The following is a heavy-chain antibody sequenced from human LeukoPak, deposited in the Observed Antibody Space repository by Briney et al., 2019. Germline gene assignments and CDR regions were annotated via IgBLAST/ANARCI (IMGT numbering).Heavy chain of an antibody. J-gene: IGHJ4*02. V-gene: IGHV4-59*01. D-gene: IGHD3-22*01. Sequence: SETLSLTCTVSGGSISSYYWSWIRQPPGKGLEWIGYIYYTGGTNYNPSLKSRVTISVDTSKHQFSLKLNSVTAADTAVYYCARSSGYYDGFDYWGQGTLVTVSS. CDR3: ARSSGYYDGFDY. CDR2: IYYTGGT. CDR1: GGSISSYY.